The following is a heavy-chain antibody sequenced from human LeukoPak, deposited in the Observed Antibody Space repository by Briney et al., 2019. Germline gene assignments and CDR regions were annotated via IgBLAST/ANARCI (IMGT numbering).Heavy chain of an antibody. D-gene: IGHD3-10*01. CDR1: GGTFSSYA. CDR2: INPIFGTA. CDR3: PRVRSYGSGSYYSYYFDY. Sequence: SVKVSCKASGGTFSSYAVSWVRQAPGEGLEWVGGINPIFGTANYAQKFQGRVTITADESTSTAYMELSSLRSEDTAVYYCPRVRSYGSGSYYSYYFDYWGQGTLVTVSS. J-gene: IGHJ4*02. V-gene: IGHV1-69*01.